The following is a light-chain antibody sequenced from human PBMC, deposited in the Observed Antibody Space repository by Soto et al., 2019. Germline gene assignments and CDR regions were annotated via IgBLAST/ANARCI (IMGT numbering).Light chain of an antibody. Sequence: IQMTQSPSSLSASVGDRAPTPCRASQRIDNHLAWYQQKPGKAPKLLIYAASTLQSGVPSRFTVSRSGTDFTLTIISLEPEDFAVYCCQLYGISPHLGQGTRLEIK. V-gene: IGKV1-27*01. CDR2: AAS. CDR1: QRIDNH. CDR3: QLYGISPH. J-gene: IGKJ5*01.